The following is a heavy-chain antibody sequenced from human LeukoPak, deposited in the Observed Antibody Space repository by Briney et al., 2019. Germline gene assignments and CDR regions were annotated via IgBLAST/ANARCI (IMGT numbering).Heavy chain of an antibody. Sequence: SETLSLTCTVSGGSISSGSYYWSWIRQPAGKGLEWIGRIYTSGSTNYNPSLKSRVTISVDTSKNQFSLKLGSVTAADTAVYYCARRGGYSGYEFDYWGQGTLVTVSS. V-gene: IGHV4-61*02. CDR2: IYTSGST. D-gene: IGHD5-12*01. CDR3: ARRGGYSGYEFDY. CDR1: GGSISSGSYY. J-gene: IGHJ4*02.